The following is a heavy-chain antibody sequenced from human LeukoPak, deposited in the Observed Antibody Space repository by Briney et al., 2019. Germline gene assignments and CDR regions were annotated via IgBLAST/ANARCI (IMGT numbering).Heavy chain of an antibody. J-gene: IGHJ2*01. CDR3: AFFFQAEDGIRDTVPVSAFLLNRSSDL. V-gene: IGHV4-59*01. D-gene: IGHD5-24*01. CDR2: IYESGST. Sequence: KVLYWNGYIYESGSTNYNPSLKSRVTISVDTSKNQFSLKLSSVTAADTAVYYCAFFFQAEDGIRDTVPVSAFLLNRSSDL.